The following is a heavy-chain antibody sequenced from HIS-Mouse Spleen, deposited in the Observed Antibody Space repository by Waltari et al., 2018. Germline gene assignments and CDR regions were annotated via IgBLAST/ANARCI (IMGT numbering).Heavy chain of an antibody. J-gene: IGHJ2*01. CDR2: IYSGGST. V-gene: IGHV3-53*02. Sequence: EVQLVETGGGLIQPGGSRRPPCAASGFTVSSNSMSWVLQAPGKGLEWVSVIYSGGSTYYADSVKGRFTISRDNSKNTLYLQMNSLRAEDTAVYYCARDHGDSSSWYWYFDLWGRGTLVTVSS. CDR3: ARDHGDSSSWYWYFDL. CDR1: GFTVSSNS. D-gene: IGHD6-13*01.